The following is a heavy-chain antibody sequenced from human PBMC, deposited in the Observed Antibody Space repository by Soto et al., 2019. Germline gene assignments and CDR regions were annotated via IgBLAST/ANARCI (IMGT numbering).Heavy chain of an antibody. D-gene: IGHD6-13*01. CDR1: GGSISSSSYY. J-gene: IGHJ4*02. Sequence: SETLSLTCTVSGGSISSSSYYWGWIRQPPGKGLEWIGSIYYSGSTYYNPSLKSRVTISVDTSKNQFSLKLSSVTAADTAVYYCASLYTSSRGFDSWGQGTLVTVSS. CDR2: IYYSGST. CDR3: ASLYTSSRGFDS. V-gene: IGHV4-39*01.